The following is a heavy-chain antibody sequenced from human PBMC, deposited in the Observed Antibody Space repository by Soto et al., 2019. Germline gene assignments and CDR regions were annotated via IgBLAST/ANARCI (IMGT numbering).Heavy chain of an antibody. J-gene: IGHJ6*02. CDR3: ARFYYDSSGYLPSPYYYYYGMDV. CDR1: GFTFSSYW. CDR2: IKQDGSEK. Sequence: LRLSCAASGFTFSSYWMSWVRQAPGKGLEWVANIKQDGSEKYYVDSVKGQFTISKDNAKNSLYLKMNSLRAEDTAVYYCARFYYDSSGYLPSPYYYYYGMDVWGQGTTVTVSS. V-gene: IGHV3-7*04. D-gene: IGHD3-22*01.